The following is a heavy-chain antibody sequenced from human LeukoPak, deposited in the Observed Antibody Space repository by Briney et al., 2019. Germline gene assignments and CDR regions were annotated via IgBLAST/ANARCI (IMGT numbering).Heavy chain of an antibody. CDR1: GDSFNTFY. CDR3: ARDRGLTKSGGVGFDY. Sequence: SETLSLTCTVSGDSFNTFYWSWIRQPPGKGLEWIGYIYYSGTTNYNPSLKSRVTISVDTSKNQFSLKLSSVTAADTAVYYCARDRGLTKSGGVGFDYWGQGTLVTVSS. V-gene: IGHV4-59*01. D-gene: IGHD3-10*02. J-gene: IGHJ4*02. CDR2: IYYSGTT.